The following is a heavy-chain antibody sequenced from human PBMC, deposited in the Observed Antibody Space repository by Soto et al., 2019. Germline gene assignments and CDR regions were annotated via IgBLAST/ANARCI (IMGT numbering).Heavy chain of an antibody. Sequence: QVRLVQSGAEEKKPGASVKVSCKASGYTFTNYAMDWVRQAPGQRLEWMGWINAGNGNTKYSQNSQXXXPXARDTSASTAYMELSSLRFEDTAVYYCARGKGYNWNHGWFDPWGQGTLVTVSS. D-gene: IGHD1-20*01. J-gene: IGHJ5*02. CDR1: GYTFTNYA. CDR2: INAGNGNT. CDR3: ARGKGYNWNHGWFDP. V-gene: IGHV1-3*05.